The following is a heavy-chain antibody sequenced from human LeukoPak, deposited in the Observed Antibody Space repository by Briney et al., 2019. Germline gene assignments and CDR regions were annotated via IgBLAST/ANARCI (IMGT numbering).Heavy chain of an antibody. D-gene: IGHD2-2*01. J-gene: IGHJ4*02. V-gene: IGHV1-69*13. Sequence: ASVKVSCTASGGTFSSYAISWVRQAPGQGLEWMGGIIPIFGTANYAQKFQGRVTITADESTSTAYMELCSLKSEDTAVYYCARSGVYCSSTSCYLTGQKDYWGQGTLVTVPS. CDR3: ARSGVYCSSTSCYLTGQKDY. CDR2: IIPIFGTA. CDR1: GGTFSSYA.